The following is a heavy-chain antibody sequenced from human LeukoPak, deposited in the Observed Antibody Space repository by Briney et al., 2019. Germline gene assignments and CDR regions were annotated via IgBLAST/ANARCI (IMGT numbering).Heavy chain of an antibody. Sequence: SETLSLTCTVSGGFISNSNYYWGWIRQPPGKGLEWIGSIYYSGSTYYNPSLKSRVTISVDTSKNQFSLKLSSVTAADTAVYYCARNSIAAAGNPFDYWGQGTLVTVSS. CDR1: GGFISNSNYY. V-gene: IGHV4-39*01. J-gene: IGHJ4*02. CDR2: IYYSGST. CDR3: ARNSIAAAGNPFDY. D-gene: IGHD6-13*01.